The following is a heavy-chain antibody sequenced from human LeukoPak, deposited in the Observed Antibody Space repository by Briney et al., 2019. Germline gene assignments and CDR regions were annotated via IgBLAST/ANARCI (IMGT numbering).Heavy chain of an antibody. CDR3: ARVAWGDFIFDY. V-gene: IGHV3-23*01. Sequence: GGSLRLSCAVSGFTFSGYAMSWVRQAPGKGLEWVSVISGSDGRTYYADSVKGRFTISRDNSKNTLYLQMNSLRAEDTAVYYCARVAWGDFIFDYWGQGSLVTVSS. CDR2: ISGSDGRT. J-gene: IGHJ4*02. D-gene: IGHD2-21*02. CDR1: GFTFSGYA.